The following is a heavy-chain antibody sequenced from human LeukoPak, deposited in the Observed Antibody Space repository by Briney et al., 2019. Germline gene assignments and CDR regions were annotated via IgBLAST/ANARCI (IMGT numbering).Heavy chain of an antibody. CDR2: IYHSGST. D-gene: IGHD4-17*01. CDR1: GYSISSGYY. V-gene: IGHV4-38-2*02. Sequence: PSETLSLTCTVSGYSISSGYYWGWIRQPPGKGLEWIGSIYHSGSTYYNPSLKSRVTISVDTSKDQFSLKLSSVTAADTAVYYCARDPYGDYVFDPWGQGTLVTVSS. J-gene: IGHJ5*02. CDR3: ARDPYGDYVFDP.